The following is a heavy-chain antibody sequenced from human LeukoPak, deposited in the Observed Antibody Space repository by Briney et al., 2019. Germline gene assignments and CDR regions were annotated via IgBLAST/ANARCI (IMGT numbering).Heavy chain of an antibody. J-gene: IGHJ4*02. V-gene: IGHV3-48*01. Sequence: GGSLRLSCAASGFTFSTYTMNWVRQAPGEGLEWVSYIRSTGSTIYYADSVKGRFTISRDNSKNTLYLQMNSLRAEDTAVYYCAKDQSTTVTTYYFDYWGQGTLVTVSS. CDR3: AKDQSTTVTTYYFDY. CDR2: IRSTGSTI. D-gene: IGHD4-17*01. CDR1: GFTFSTYT.